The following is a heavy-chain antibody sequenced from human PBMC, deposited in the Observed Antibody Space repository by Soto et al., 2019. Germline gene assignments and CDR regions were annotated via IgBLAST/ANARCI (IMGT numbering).Heavy chain of an antibody. CDR1: GFTFRSYW. D-gene: IGHD4-17*01. J-gene: IGHJ5*01. V-gene: IGHV3-7*03. Sequence: EVQVVESGGGLVQPGGSLRVSCVGSGFTFRSYWMSWVRQAPGKGLEWVANIRPDGSEKYYVDSVKGRFTISRDNAKNSLYLQMSSLRAEDTAVYYCAREEGATVANYWFDSWGQGALVTVSS. CDR3: AREEGATVANYWFDS. CDR2: IRPDGSEK.